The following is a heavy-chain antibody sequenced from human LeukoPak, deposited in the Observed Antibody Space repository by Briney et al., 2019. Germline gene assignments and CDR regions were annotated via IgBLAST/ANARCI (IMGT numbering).Heavy chain of an antibody. CDR2: ISGSGGST. CDR1: GFTFSSYA. J-gene: IGHJ3*02. V-gene: IGHV3-23*01. CDR3: AKDTAYSFITMIGANAFDI. Sequence: GGSLRLSCAASGFTFSSYAMSWVRQAPGKGLEWVSAISGSGGSTYYADSVKGRFTISRDNSKNTLYLQMNSLRAEDTAVYYCAKDTAYSFITMIGANAFDIWGQGTMVTVSS. D-gene: IGHD3-22*01.